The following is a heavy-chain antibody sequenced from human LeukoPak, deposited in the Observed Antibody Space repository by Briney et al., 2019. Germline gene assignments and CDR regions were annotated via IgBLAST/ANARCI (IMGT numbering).Heavy chain of an antibody. CDR1: GGSISDFY. D-gene: IGHD1-26*01. CDR3: ARQPIGRYGFDV. Sequence: SETLSLTCTVSGGSISDFYWSWIRQPPGNGLVWIAYIYSTGDRNYNPSLKSRVTISVDTSRNQFSLQMNSLTAADTAVYYCARQPIGRYGFDVWGQGTTVTVSS. V-gene: IGHV4-59*08. J-gene: IGHJ3*01. CDR2: IYSTGDR.